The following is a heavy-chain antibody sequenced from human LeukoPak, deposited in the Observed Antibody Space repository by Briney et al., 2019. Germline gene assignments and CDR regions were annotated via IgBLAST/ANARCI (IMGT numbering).Heavy chain of an antibody. CDR2: IYFTGAT. CDR1: GGSISSCY. CDR3: ARAGYSYGTGYYFDY. J-gene: IGHJ4*02. D-gene: IGHD5-18*01. Sequence: NPSETLSLTCTVSGGSISSCYWSWIRLPPAQGLEWIWYIYFTGATYYNPSLKSRVTISLDTSKNQFSLKLSSVTAADAAVYYCARAGYSYGTGYYFDYWGQGALVTVSS. V-gene: IGHV4-59*01.